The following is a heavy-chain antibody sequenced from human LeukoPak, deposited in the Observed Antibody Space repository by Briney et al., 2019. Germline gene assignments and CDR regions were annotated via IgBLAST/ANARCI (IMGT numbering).Heavy chain of an antibody. CDR2: ISGSGSST. J-gene: IGHJ3*02. Sequence: PGGSLRLSCAASGFTFSSYAMSCVRQAPGKGLEWVSAISGSGSSTYYADSVKGRFTISRDNSKNALYLQMNSLRAEDTAVYYCASVWFGGNAFDIWGQGTMVTVSS. CDR3: ASVWFGGNAFDI. CDR1: GFTFSSYA. V-gene: IGHV3-23*01. D-gene: IGHD3-10*01.